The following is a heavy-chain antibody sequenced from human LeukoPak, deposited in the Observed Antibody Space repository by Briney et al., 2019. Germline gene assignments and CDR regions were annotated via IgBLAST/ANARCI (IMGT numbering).Heavy chain of an antibody. J-gene: IGHJ4*02. V-gene: IGHV5-51*01. D-gene: IGHD4-23*01. CDR1: GYRFTNYW. CDR3: ARRTGNSFVDY. Sequence: GESLKISCKGSGYRFTNYWIAWVRQMPGKGLEWMGTIYPGDSDTRYSPSFQGQVTISVDKSITTAYLQWSSLKASDTAMYYCARRTGNSFVDYWGQGTLVTVSS. CDR2: IYPGDSDT.